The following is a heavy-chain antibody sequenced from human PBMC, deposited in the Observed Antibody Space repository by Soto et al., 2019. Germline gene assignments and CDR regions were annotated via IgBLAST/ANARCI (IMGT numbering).Heavy chain of an antibody. CDR1: GFTISSGGYY. Sequence: SETLSLTCPVSGFTISSGGYYWSWIRQHPGKGLEWIGYIYYSGSTYYNPSLKSRVTISVDTSKNQFSLKLSSVTAADTAVYYCARDFTDSSGPTLGMGVWGQGTTVTSP. CDR3: ARDFTDSSGPTLGMGV. D-gene: IGHD6-19*01. J-gene: IGHJ6*02. CDR2: IYYSGST. V-gene: IGHV4-31*03.